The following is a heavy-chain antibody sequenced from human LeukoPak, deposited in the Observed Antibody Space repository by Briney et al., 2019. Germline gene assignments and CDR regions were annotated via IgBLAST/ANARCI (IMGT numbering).Heavy chain of an antibody. Sequence: PSETLSLTCTVSGGSISSYYWSWIRQPPGKGLEWIGYIYYSGSTNYNPSLKSRVTISVDTSKNQFSLKLCSVTAADTAVYYCARVFSSGWYGSPGMDVWGKGTTVTVSS. V-gene: IGHV4-59*01. CDR1: GGSISSYY. J-gene: IGHJ6*04. D-gene: IGHD6-19*01. CDR2: IYYSGST. CDR3: ARVFSSGWYGSPGMDV.